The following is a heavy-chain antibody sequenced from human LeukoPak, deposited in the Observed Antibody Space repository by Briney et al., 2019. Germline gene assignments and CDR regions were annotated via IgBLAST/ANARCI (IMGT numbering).Heavy chain of an antibody. J-gene: IGHJ4*02. V-gene: IGHV4-59*01. CDR2: IDYSGST. CDR3: TRVSRRHTLDY. Sequence: PSETLSLTCIVPNGSISTYYWSWIRQPPGKGLEWIGYIDYSGSTNYNPSLKSRVTMSLDTSKNHFSLRLSSVTAADSAVYYCTRVSRRHTLDYWGQGTLVTVSS. CDR1: NGSISTYY.